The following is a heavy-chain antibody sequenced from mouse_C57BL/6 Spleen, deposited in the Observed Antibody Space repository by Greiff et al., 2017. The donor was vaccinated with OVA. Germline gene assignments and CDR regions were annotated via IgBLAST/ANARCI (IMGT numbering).Heavy chain of an antibody. CDR3: ARAYGSSYYAMDY. Sequence: VQLQQPGAELVKPGASVKLSCKASGYTFTSYWMQWVKQRPGQGLEWIGEIDPSDSYTNYNQKFKGKAPLTVDTSSSTAYMQLSSLTSEYSAVYYCARAYGSSYYAMDYWGQGTSVTVSS. CDR2: IDPSDSYT. CDR1: GYTFTSYW. D-gene: IGHD1-1*01. V-gene: IGHV1-50*01. J-gene: IGHJ4*01.